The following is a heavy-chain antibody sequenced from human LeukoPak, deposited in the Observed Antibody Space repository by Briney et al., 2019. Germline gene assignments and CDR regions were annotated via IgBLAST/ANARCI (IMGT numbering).Heavy chain of an antibody. CDR2: INHSGST. CDR1: GGSFSGYY. V-gene: IGHV4-34*01. Sequence: SETLSLTCAVYGGSFSGYYWSWIRQPPGKGLEWIGEINHSGSTNYNPSLKSRVTISVDTSKNQFPLKLSSVTAADTAVYYCASDEYSSSSAPGNWGQGTLVTVPS. J-gene: IGHJ4*02. CDR3: ASDEYSSSSAPGN. D-gene: IGHD6-6*01.